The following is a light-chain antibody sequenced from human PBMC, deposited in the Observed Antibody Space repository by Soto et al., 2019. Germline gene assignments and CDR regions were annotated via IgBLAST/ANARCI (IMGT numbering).Light chain of an antibody. CDR2: GAT. V-gene: IGKV3-20*01. Sequence: EIELTQSPGTVSLSPGEGATLSCRASETLTTDYLHWYQQKPGQAPRLLIYGATSRATGTPDRFSGSGSGTDFTLTISSLEPEDFAVYYCQHYGGPPLWAFGQGTKVEIK. J-gene: IGKJ1*01. CDR1: ETLTTDY. CDR3: QHYGGPPLWA.